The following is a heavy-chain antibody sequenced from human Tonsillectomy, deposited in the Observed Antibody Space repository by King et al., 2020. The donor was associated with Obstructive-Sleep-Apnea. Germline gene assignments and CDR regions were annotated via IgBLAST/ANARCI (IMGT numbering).Heavy chain of an antibody. V-gene: IGHV3-13*05. D-gene: IGHD2-2*02. J-gene: IGHJ4*02. CDR1: GFTFSSYD. Sequence: VQLVESGGGLVQPGGSLRLSCAASGFTFSSYDMHWVRQATGKGLEWVSAIGTAGDPYYPGSVKGRFTISRENAKNSLYLQMNSLRAEDTAVYYCARADRSGYCGSVDCYMSYYFDYWGQGTLVTVSS. CDR3: ARADRSGYCGSVDCYMSYYFDY. CDR2: IGTAGDP.